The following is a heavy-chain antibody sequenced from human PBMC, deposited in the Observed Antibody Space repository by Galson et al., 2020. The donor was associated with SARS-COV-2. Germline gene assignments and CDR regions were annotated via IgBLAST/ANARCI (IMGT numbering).Heavy chain of an antibody. D-gene: IGHD6-13*01. J-gene: IGHJ4*02. CDR2: FDPEDGET. CDR3: ATDLSSLTPFDY. CDR1: GYTLTELS. V-gene: IGHV1-24*01. Sequence: ASVKVSCKVSGYTLTELSMHWVRQAPGKGLEWMGGFDPEDGETIYAQKFQGRVTMTEDTSTDTAYMELSSLRSEDTAVYYCATDLSSLTPFDYWGQGTLVTVSS.